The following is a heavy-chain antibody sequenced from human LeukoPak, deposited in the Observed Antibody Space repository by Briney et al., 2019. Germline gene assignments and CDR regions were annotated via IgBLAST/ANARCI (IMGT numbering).Heavy chain of an antibody. CDR1: GGSISSYY. CDR2: IYYSGST. V-gene: IGHV4-59*06. J-gene: IGHJ4*02. D-gene: IGHD3-22*01. CDR3: ARVAVYYDSSGYYPFDY. Sequence: SETLSLTCTVSGGSISSYYWSWIRQHPGKGLEWIGYIYYSGSTYYNPSLKGRVTISVDTSKNQFSLKLSSVTAADTAVYYCARVAVYYDSSGYYPFDYWGQGTLVTVSS.